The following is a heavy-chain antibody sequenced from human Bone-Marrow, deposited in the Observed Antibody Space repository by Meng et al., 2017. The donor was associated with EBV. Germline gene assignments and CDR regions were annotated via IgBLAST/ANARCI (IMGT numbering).Heavy chain of an antibody. CDR2: ISYDGSNK. D-gene: IGHD5-12*01. Sequence: QVQLVESGGGVVQPGRVVSRSWAASGFTFSSYGMHWVRQAPGKGLEWVAVISYDGSNKYYADSVKGRFTISRDNSKNTLYLQMNSLRAEDTAVYYCAKDWRLSGPPYWYFDLWGRGTLVTVSS. V-gene: IGHV3-30*18. J-gene: IGHJ2*01. CDR3: AKDWRLSGPPYWYFDL. CDR1: GFTFSSYG.